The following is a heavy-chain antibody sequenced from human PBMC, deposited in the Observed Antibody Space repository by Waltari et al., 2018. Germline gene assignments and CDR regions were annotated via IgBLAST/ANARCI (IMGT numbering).Heavy chain of an antibody. CDR1: GRSFRRYY. CDR2: IHHSGST. J-gene: IGHJ4*02. D-gene: IGHD2-2*03. CDR3: ASDRLGYWRISHFY. Sequence: QVQLQQWGAGLLKHSETLSLPCAVYGRSFRRYYCSCVLQPPGKGLEGIGEIHHSGSTNYNPSLKSRVTMSVDTSKNQFSLKLTSVTAADTAVYYCASDRLGYWRISHFYWGQGTLVTVSS. V-gene: IGHV4-34*01.